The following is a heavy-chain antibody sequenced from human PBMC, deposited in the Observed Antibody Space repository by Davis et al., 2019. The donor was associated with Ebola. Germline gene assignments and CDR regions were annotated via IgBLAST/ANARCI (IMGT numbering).Heavy chain of an antibody. CDR2: IYPDDSDT. Sequence: GESLKISCRGSGYSFTNYWIAWVRQMPGKGLEWVGIIYPDDSDTRYSPSFQGQVTISADKSISTAYLQWSSLKASDTAMYYCAGLKIWRVLTHFAMDVWGQGTTVTVSS. D-gene: IGHD2-21*02. CDR3: AGLKIWRVLTHFAMDV. V-gene: IGHV5-51*01. CDR1: GYSFTNYW. J-gene: IGHJ6*02.